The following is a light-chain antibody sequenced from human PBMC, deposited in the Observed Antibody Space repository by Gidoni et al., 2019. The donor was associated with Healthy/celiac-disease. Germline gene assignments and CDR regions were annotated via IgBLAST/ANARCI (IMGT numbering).Light chain of an antibody. CDR2: AAS. Sequence: DIQMTQSPSSLSASVGDRVTITCRESQSISSYLNWYQQKPGKAPKLLIYAASSLQSGVPSRFSGSGSGTDFTLTISSLQPEDFATYYCQQSYSTPPTFGGVTKVEIK. J-gene: IGKJ4*01. CDR1: QSISSY. V-gene: IGKV1-39*01. CDR3: QQSYSTPPT.